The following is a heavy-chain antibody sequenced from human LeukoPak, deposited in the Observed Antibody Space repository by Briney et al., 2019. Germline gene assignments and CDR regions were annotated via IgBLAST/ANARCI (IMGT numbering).Heavy chain of an antibody. Sequence: SETLSLTCIVSGGSINSGSYYWSWIRQPAGKGLEWIGRIYTSGSTNYNPSLKSPVTISVDTSKNQFSLKLSSVTAADTAVYYCTRGLSSSGSYWYYFDYWGQGTLVAVSS. J-gene: IGHJ4*02. CDR3: TRGLSSSGSYWYYFDY. V-gene: IGHV4-61*02. CDR2: IYTSGST. D-gene: IGHD1-26*01. CDR1: GGSINSGSYY.